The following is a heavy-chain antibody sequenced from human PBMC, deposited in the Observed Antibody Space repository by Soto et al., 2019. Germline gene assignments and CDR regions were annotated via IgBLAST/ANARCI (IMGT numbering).Heavy chain of an antibody. Sequence: ASVKVSCKASGYTFTSYGISWVRQAPGQGLECMGWISAYNGNTNYAQKLQGRVTMTTDTSTSTAYMELRSLRSDDTAVYYCARVDAARSYYVSGSYVRHYYRCIDVRDQATTVTGSS. CDR3: ARVDAARSYYVSGSYVRHYYRCIDV. CDR1: GYTFTSYG. D-gene: IGHD3-10*01. J-gene: IGHJ6*02. V-gene: IGHV1-18*01. CDR2: ISAYNGNT.